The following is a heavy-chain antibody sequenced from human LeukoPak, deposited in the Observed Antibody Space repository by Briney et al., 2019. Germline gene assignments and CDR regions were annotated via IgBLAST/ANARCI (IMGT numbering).Heavy chain of an antibody. CDR2: VNPNSGGT. Sequence: GASVKVSCKASGFTFTGYYIHWVRQAPGQGLEWMGWVNPNSGGTNYAQMFQGRVTMTRDTSINTAYMELGGLRSDDTAVYYCARDSYGGNWSLGYWGQGTLVTVSS. J-gene: IGHJ4*02. CDR3: ARDSYGGNWSLGY. CDR1: GFTFTGYY. V-gene: IGHV1-2*02. D-gene: IGHD4-23*01.